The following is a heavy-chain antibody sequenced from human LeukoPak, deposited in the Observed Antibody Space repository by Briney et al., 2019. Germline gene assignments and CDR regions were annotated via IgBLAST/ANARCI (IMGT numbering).Heavy chain of an antibody. V-gene: IGHV4-34*01. Sequence: SETLSLTCAVYGGSFSGYYWSWIRQPPGKGLEWIGEINHSGSTNYNPSLKSRVTISVDTSKNQLSLKLSSVTAADTAVYYCERVGVLDTAMPIYYFDYWGQGTLVTVSS. CDR3: ERVGVLDTAMPIYYFDY. D-gene: IGHD5-18*01. J-gene: IGHJ4*02. CDR1: GGSFSGYY. CDR2: INHSGST.